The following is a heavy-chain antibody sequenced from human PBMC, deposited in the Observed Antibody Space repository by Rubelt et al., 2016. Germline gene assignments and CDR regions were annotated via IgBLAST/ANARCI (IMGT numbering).Heavy chain of an antibody. Sequence: QVQLVQSGAEVKKPGSSVKVSCKASGGTFSSYAISWVRQAPGQGLEWMGWISAYNGNTNVSQKLQGRVTMTTDTSTSTAYMELRSLRSDDTAVYYCARSNWNDVRGPWGQGTLVTVSS. D-gene: IGHD1-20*01. CDR2: ISAYNGNT. J-gene: IGHJ5*02. CDR3: ARSNWNDVRGP. CDR1: GGTFSSYA. V-gene: IGHV1-18*01.